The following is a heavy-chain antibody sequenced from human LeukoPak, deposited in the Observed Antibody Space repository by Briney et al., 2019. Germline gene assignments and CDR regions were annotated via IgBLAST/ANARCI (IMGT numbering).Heavy chain of an antibody. CDR2: IKQDGSEK. Sequence: GGSLRLSCAASGFTFSSYWMSWVRQAPGKGLEWVANIKQDGSEKYYVDSVKGRFTISRDNAKNSLYLQMNSLRAEDTAVYYCARDLEAVAGTNPYYYYYMDVWGKGTTVIVSS. V-gene: IGHV3-7*01. CDR1: GFTFSSYW. CDR3: ARDLEAVAGTNPYYYYYMDV. J-gene: IGHJ6*03. D-gene: IGHD6-19*01.